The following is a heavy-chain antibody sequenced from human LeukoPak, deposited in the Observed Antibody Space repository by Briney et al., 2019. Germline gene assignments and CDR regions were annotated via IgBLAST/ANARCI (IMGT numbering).Heavy chain of an antibody. CDR2: MNPDSGNT. Sequence: GASVKVSCKAARYTFTSYDINWVRQATGQGREWMGWMNPDSGNTGYAQNFQGRVSMTRNTSISTAYMELGGLTSDDTAVYFCARGSHRGYCTTSNCYTVDYWGQGTLVSVSS. CDR1: RYTFTSYD. J-gene: IGHJ4*01. D-gene: IGHD2-2*02. CDR3: ARGSHRGYCTTSNCYTVDY. V-gene: IGHV1-8*01.